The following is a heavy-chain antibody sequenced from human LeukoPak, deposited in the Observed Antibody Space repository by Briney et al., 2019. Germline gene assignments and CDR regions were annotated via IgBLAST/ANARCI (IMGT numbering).Heavy chain of an antibody. CDR2: ISGSGGST. CDR1: GFTFSSYA. CDR3: AKDLKSLNYYGSGSYDY. D-gene: IGHD3-10*01. Sequence: PGGSLRLSCAASGFTFSSYAMSWVRQAPGKGLEWVSAISGSGGSTYYADSVKGRFTISRDNSKNTLYLQMNSLRAEDTAVYYCAKDLKSLNYYGSGSYDYWGQGTLVTVSS. J-gene: IGHJ4*02. V-gene: IGHV3-23*01.